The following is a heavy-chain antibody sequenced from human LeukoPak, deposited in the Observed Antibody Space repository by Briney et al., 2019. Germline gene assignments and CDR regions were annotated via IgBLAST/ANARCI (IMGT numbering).Heavy chain of an antibody. D-gene: IGHD1-14*01. J-gene: IGHJ6*02. CDR2: ISWNSATI. V-gene: IGHV3-9*01. Sequence: GRCLRLSWAAAGFSVDVYAIGSVRQAPGDGLGWVSHISWNSATIGYADSVKGRVTIPRDNAKNSLYLQMNSLRPEDTALYYCAKGTPISRFSPGDVWGQGTTVTVSS. CDR3: AKGTPISRFSPGDV. CDR1: GFSVDVYA.